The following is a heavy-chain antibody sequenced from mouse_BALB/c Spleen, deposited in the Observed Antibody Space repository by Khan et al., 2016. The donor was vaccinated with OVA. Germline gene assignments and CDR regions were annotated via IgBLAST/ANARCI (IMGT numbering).Heavy chain of an antibody. J-gene: IGHJ3*01. Sequence: EVQLQESGPGLVKPSQSLSLTCSVTGYSITSGYFWNWIRQFPGNKLEWMGYIRYDGNSNYNPSLKNRISITRDTSKNQFFLKLNSVTPEDTATYYCARGGSSRPAWVAYWGQGTLVTVSA. D-gene: IGHD3-1*01. CDR3: ARGGSSRPAWVAY. V-gene: IGHV3-6*02. CDR2: IRYDGNS. CDR1: GYSITSGYF.